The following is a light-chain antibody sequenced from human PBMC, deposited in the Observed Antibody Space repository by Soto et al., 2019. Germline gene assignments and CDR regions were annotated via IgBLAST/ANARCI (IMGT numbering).Light chain of an antibody. CDR3: CSYAGGYTHAV. Sequence: QSALTQPRSVSGSPGQSVTISCSGTNSDVGGYNSVAWYQQKPGEAPKLLLYSVTKRPSGVPDRFSGSKSGNTASLTISGLQAEDEADYYCCSYAGGYTHAVFGGGTKVTVL. CDR2: SVT. CDR1: NSDVGGYNS. V-gene: IGLV2-11*01. J-gene: IGLJ2*01.